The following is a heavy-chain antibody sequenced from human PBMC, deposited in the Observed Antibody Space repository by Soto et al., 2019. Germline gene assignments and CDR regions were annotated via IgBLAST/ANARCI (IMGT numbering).Heavy chain of an antibody. V-gene: IGHV2-26*01. Sequence: QVTLKESGPVLVKPTETLTLTCTVSGFSLSNARMGVSWIRQPPGKALEWLAHIFSNDEKSYSTSLKSRLTTPTHTSIIQVVITMTNMDPVDTATYYCPRHGRGVGARPLDYWGQGSLVNVSS. CDR2: IFSNDEK. D-gene: IGHD1-26*01. CDR1: GFSLSNARMG. CDR3: PRHGRGVGARPLDY. J-gene: IGHJ4*02.